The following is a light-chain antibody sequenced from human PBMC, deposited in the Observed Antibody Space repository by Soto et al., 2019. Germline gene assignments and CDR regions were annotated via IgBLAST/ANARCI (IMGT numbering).Light chain of an antibody. CDR3: SSYTSSSTRV. CDR2: EVS. CDR1: SSHVGGYNY. J-gene: IGLJ3*02. Sequence: QSALTQPASVSGSPGQSITISCTGTSSHVGGYNYVSWYQQHPGKAPKLMIYEVSNRPSGVSNRFSGSKSGNTASLTISGRQAADEADDYCSSYTSSSTRVFGGGTKLTVL. V-gene: IGLV2-14*01.